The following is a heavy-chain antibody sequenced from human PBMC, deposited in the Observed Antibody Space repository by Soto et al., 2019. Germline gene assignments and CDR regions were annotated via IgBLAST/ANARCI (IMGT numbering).Heavy chain of an antibody. Sequence: SVNVSCKSSGGTFSSYSISWVRQAPGQGLEWMGWIIPIFGTANYAQKFQGRVTITADESTSTAYMELSSLRSEDTAVYYCARDQPIFGVVIGEPADYYYGMDVWGQGTTVTVSS. CDR3: ARDQPIFGVVIGEPADYYYGMDV. CDR1: GGTFSSYS. CDR2: IIPIFGTA. D-gene: IGHD3-3*01. V-gene: IGHV1-69*13. J-gene: IGHJ6*02.